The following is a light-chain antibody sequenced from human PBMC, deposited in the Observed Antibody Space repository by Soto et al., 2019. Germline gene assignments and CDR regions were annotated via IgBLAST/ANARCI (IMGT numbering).Light chain of an antibody. CDR2: GAS. J-gene: IGKJ2*01. CDR3: HHYHNWPPQYT. CDR1: QSVASN. Sequence: EIVMTQSPASLSVSPGDGATLSCRASQSVASNVAWYQQKPGQGPRLLIHGASTRDVGVPARFSGSGSGTDFTLTISSLQSEDVAVYYCHHYHNWPPQYTFGQGTKLQIK. V-gene: IGKV3-15*01.